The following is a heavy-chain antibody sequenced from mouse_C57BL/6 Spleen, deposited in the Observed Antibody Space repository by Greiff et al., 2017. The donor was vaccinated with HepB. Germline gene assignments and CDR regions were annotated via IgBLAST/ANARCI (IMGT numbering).Heavy chain of an antibody. CDR3: ARDDYDAYAMDY. CDR2: IYPRSGNT. D-gene: IGHD2-4*01. CDR1: GYTFTSYG. J-gene: IGHJ4*01. V-gene: IGHV1-81*01. Sequence: VQVVESGAELARPGASVKLSCKASGYTFTSYGISWVKQRTGQGLEWIGEIYPRSGNTYYNEKFKGKATLTADKSSSTAYMELRSLTSEDSAVYFCARDDYDAYAMDYWGQGTSVTVSS.